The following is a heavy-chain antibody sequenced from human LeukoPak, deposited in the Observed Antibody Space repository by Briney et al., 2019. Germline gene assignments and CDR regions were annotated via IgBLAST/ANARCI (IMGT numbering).Heavy chain of an antibody. D-gene: IGHD1-26*01. CDR1: GFTCSSYD. V-gene: IGHV3-13*04. J-gene: IGHJ3*02. Sequence: GGSLRLSCAASGFTCSSYDMHWVRQPTGKGLEWVSGIGTTGEIHYADSVRGRFTISRENAKNSLYLQMNSLRAGDTAVYYCARVGGSAFDIRGQGTMVSVSS. CDR2: IGTTGEI. CDR3: ARVGGSAFDI.